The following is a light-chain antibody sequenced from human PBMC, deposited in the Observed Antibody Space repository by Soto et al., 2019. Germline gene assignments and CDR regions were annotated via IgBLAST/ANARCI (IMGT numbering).Light chain of an antibody. CDR1: QTLGSN. J-gene: IGKJ4*01. Sequence: ELVLTQSPGTLSVSPGERATLSCRASQTLGSNVAWYQQKPGQAPRLLIYDASTTASGVPARFSGSGSGTEFTLTITSLQSEDCAVYYCQHYNTWPLSFGGGTKVEI. CDR3: QHYNTWPLS. V-gene: IGKV3-15*01. CDR2: DAS.